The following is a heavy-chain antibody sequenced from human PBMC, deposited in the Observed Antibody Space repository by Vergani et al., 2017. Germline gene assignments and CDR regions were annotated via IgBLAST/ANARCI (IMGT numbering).Heavy chain of an antibody. CDR1: GYTFTSYG. CDR2: ISAYNGNT. CDR3: ARDPSGTGGWPVYGMDV. Sequence: QVQLVQSGAEVKKPGASVKVSCKASGYTFTSYGISWVRQAPGQGLEWMGWISAYNGNTNYAQKLQGRVTMTTDTSTSTAYMELRSLRAEDTAVYYCARDPSGTGGWPVYGMDVWGQGTTVTVSS. V-gene: IGHV1-18*01. D-gene: IGHD6-19*01. J-gene: IGHJ6*02.